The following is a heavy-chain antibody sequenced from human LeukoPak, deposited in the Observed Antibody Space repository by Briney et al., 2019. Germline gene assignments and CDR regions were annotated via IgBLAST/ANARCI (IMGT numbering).Heavy chain of an antibody. CDR3: AKALEQETVIALDS. J-gene: IGHJ4*02. V-gene: IGHV3-23*01. CDR1: GFTFSTYA. D-gene: IGHD6-13*01. CDR2: ISGSGGST. Sequence: GGSLRLSCAASGFTFSTYAMSWARQAPGKGLEWVSAISGSGGSTHYADSVKGRFTISRDNSKNTLYLQMNSLRAEDTSIYFCAKALEQETVIALDSWGQGTLVTVSS.